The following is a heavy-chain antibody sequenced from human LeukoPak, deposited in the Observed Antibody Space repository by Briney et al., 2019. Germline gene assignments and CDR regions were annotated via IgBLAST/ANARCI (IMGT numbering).Heavy chain of an antibody. J-gene: IGHJ6*02. CDR3: ARSIVVAATPLAAYYYYYGMDV. D-gene: IGHD2-15*01. Sequence: GRSLRLSCAASGFTFSNYGMHWVRQAPGKGLEWVAVIWYDGSNKYYADSVKGRFTISRDNSKNTLYLQMNSLRAEDTAVYYCARSIVVAATPLAAYYYYYGMDVWGQGTTVTVSS. CDR2: IWYDGSNK. V-gene: IGHV3-33*01. CDR1: GFTFSNYG.